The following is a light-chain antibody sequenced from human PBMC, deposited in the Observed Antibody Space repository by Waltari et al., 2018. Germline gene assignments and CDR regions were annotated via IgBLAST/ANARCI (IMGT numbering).Light chain of an antibody. J-gene: IGKJ1*01. V-gene: IGKV1-5*03. Sequence: DIQMTQSLSSLSASVGDRVTITCRASQTINNWLAWYQQKPGKAPKLLIYKASTLESGVPSRFSGSGSGTEFTLTISSLQPGDFATYYCQQFSSFPWTFGHGTKVEIK. CDR1: QTINNW. CDR2: KAS. CDR3: QQFSSFPWT.